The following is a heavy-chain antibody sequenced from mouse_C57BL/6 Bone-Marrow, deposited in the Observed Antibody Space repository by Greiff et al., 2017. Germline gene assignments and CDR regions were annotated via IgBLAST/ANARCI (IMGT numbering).Heavy chain of an antibody. CDR1: GYAFSSSW. CDR3: ARTRNYYGSSFAY. Sequence: QVQLQQSGPELVKPGASVKLSCKASGYAFSSSWMNWVKQRPGKGLEWIGRIYPGDGDTNYNGKFKGKATLTADKSSSTAYMQLSSLTSEDSAVDFCARTRNYYGSSFAYWGQGTLVTVSA. D-gene: IGHD1-1*01. J-gene: IGHJ3*01. CDR2: IYPGDGDT. V-gene: IGHV1-82*01.